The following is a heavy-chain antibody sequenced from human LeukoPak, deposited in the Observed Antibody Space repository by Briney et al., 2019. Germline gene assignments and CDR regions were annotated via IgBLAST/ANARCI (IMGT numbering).Heavy chain of an antibody. CDR1: GGSISSYY. V-gene: IGHV4-59*13. J-gene: IGHJ4*02. Sequence: NPSETLSLTCTVSGGSISSYYWSWIRHPPGKGLEWIGYIYYSGTTNYNPSLKSRVTISVDTSKNQFYLKLSSVTAADTAVYYCARGVYIAAAQYGYWGQGTLVTVSS. CDR2: IYYSGTT. CDR3: ARGVYIAAAQYGY. D-gene: IGHD6-13*01.